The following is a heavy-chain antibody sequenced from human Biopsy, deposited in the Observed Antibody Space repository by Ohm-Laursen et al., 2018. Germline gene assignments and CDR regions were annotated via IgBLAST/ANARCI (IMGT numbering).Heavy chain of an antibody. D-gene: IGHD1-1*01. CDR2: FAPENGKT. Sequence: GASVKVSCKVSGYTLTELSMHWVRQAPGKGLEWMGGFAPENGKTVYAQNFQARVSMTEDTSTDTAYMVLRSLRSEDTAVYYCAADINVWNVNYWGQGTQVTVSS. CDR1: GYTLTELS. CDR3: AADINVWNVNY. J-gene: IGHJ4*02. V-gene: IGHV1-24*01.